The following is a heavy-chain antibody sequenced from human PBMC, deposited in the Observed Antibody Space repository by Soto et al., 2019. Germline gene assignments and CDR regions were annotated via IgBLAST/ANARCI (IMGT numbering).Heavy chain of an antibody. V-gene: IGHV4-59*08. J-gene: IGHJ4*02. CDR1: GGSISSYY. D-gene: IGHD3-10*01. CDR2: IYYSGST. Sequence: ETLSLTCTVSGGSISSYYWSWIRQPPGKGLEWIGYIYYSGSTNYNPSLKSRATISVDTSKNQFSLKLSSVTAADTAVYYCARNYGPGYTFDYWGQGTLVTVSS. CDR3: ARNYGPGYTFDY.